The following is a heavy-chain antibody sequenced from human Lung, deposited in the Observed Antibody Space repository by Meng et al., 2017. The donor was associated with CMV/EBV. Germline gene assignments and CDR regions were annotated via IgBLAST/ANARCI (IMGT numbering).Heavy chain of an antibody. CDR1: VYTFTSYY. D-gene: IGHD6-13*01. V-gene: IGHV1-46*01. J-gene: IGHJ3*02. CDR3: VSRGYSGRWRGAFDI. CDR2: INPCGGST. Sequence: SVPVSFKASVYTFTSYYMHWVRQAPGQGIEWMGIINPCGGSTSYAQKCQGRVTMTRDTSTSTVYMALSSLRSEETAVYYWVSRGYSGRWRGAFDIWGQGTMVTVSS.